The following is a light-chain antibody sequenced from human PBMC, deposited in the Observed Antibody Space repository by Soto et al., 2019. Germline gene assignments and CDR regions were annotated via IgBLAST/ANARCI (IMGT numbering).Light chain of an antibody. V-gene: IGKV1-9*01. J-gene: IGKJ1*01. Sequence: DLQLTQSPSFLSASVGDRDTITGRASQGIASYLAWFQQKPGKAPELLSFHTSTLRSGLPSRFSGSGSGTDYTLTISSLQPEDFGTYSCQQLYNYPRTFGKGTKVDIK. CDR2: HTS. CDR3: QQLYNYPRT. CDR1: QGIASY.